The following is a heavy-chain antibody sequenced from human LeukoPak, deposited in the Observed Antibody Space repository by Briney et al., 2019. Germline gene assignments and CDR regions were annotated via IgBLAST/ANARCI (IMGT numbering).Heavy chain of an antibody. Sequence: GGSLRLSCAASGFTFSSYATSWVRQAPGKGLEWVSAISGSGGSTYYADSVKGRFTISRDNSKNTLYLQMHSLRAEDTAVYYCAKGWVLKLLPDAFDIWGQGTMVTVSS. D-gene: IGHD2-15*01. J-gene: IGHJ3*02. CDR2: ISGSGGST. CDR1: GFTFSSYA. CDR3: AKGWVLKLLPDAFDI. V-gene: IGHV3-23*01.